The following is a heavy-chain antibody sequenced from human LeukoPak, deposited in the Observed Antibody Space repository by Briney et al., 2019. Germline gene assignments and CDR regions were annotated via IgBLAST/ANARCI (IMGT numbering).Heavy chain of an antibody. D-gene: IGHD2-2*01. Sequence: SETLSLTCAVSGHFISSGYYWGWIRQPPGKGLEWIGSINHSGSTYYNPSLKSRVTISVNTPKNQFSLKLRSVTAADTAMYYCARPRYCSISSCYYMDVWGNGTTVTVSS. J-gene: IGHJ6*03. CDR3: ARPRYCSISSCYYMDV. V-gene: IGHV4-38-2*01. CDR1: GHFISSGYY. CDR2: INHSGST.